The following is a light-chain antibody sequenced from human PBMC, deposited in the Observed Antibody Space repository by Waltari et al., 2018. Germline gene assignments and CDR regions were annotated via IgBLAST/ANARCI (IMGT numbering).Light chain of an antibody. V-gene: IGKV3-20*01. CDR3: LHYGRSKT. J-gene: IGKJ2*01. CDR2: GVS. Sequence: DIMLTQSPGTLSLSPGERATLSCRTSQSVASSYLSWYQQKPGQAPSLLIYGVSNRASGIPDRFSGSGSGTDFSLTINRLEPEDFAVYYCLHYGRSKTFGQGTRLEIK. CDR1: QSVASSY.